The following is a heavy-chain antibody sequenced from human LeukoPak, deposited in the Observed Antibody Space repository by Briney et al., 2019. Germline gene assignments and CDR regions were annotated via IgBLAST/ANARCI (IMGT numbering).Heavy chain of an antibody. CDR3: ARDRMALFDC. Sequence: GSLRLSCAASGFTFSSYGMHWVRQAPGKGLEWVAVISNDGSNKYFADSVKGRFTISRDNSKNTLYLQMNSLRVEDTAVYYCARDRMALFDCWGQGTLVTVSS. CDR2: ISNDGSNK. D-gene: IGHD5-24*01. CDR1: GFTFSSYG. J-gene: IGHJ4*02. V-gene: IGHV3-30*03.